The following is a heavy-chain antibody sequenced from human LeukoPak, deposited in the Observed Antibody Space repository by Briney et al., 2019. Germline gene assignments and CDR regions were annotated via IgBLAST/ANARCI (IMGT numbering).Heavy chain of an antibody. D-gene: IGHD3-16*01. CDR3: ARDGDVWGSRAIDI. CDR2: IYYSGST. V-gene: IGHV4-59*01. J-gene: IGHJ3*02. Sequence: SETLSLTCTVSGGSISSYYWGWIRQPPGKGLEWIGYIYYSGSTNYNPSLKSRVTISVDTSKNQFSLKLSSVTAADTAVYYCARDGDVWGSRAIDIWGQGTMVTVSS. CDR1: GGSISSYY.